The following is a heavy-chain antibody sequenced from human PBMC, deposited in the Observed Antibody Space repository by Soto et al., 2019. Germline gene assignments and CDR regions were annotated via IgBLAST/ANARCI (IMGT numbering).Heavy chain of an antibody. Sequence: YCSRILQNPGKGLEWIGEINRSGSTNYNPSLKSRVTISVDTSKNQFSLKLSSVTAADTAVYYCALNSIAAAGLTDYWGQGTLVTVSS. CDR2: INRSGST. CDR1: Y. V-gene: IGHV4-34*01. D-gene: IGHD6-13*01. CDR3: ALNSIAAAGLTDY. J-gene: IGHJ4*02.